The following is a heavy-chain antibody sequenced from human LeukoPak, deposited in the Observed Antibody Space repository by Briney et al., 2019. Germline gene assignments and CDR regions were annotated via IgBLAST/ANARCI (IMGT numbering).Heavy chain of an antibody. V-gene: IGHV3-30-3*01. Sequence: PGGSLRLSCAASGFTLSSYAMHWVRQAPGKGLEWVAVISYDGSNKYYADSVKGRFTISRDSSKNTLYLQMNSLRAEDTAVYYCATSMIVVPSGAFDIWGQGTMVTVSS. D-gene: IGHD3-22*01. CDR2: ISYDGSNK. CDR1: GFTLSSYA. CDR3: ATSMIVVPSGAFDI. J-gene: IGHJ3*02.